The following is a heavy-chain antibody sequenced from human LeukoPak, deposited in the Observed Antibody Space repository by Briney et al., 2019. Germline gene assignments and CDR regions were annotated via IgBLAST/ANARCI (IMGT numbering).Heavy chain of an antibody. Sequence: GASVKVSCKASGYTFTGYYMHWVRQAPGQGLEWMGWISAYNGNTNYAQKLQGRVTMTTDTSTSTAYMELRSLRSDDTAVYYCARESPGLRNWFDPWGQGTLVTVSS. V-gene: IGHV1-18*04. CDR3: ARESPGLRNWFDP. CDR2: ISAYNGNT. CDR1: GYTFTGYY. J-gene: IGHJ5*02. D-gene: IGHD1-14*01.